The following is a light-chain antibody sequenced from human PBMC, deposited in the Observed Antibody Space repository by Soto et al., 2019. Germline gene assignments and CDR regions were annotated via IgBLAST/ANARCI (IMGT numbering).Light chain of an antibody. V-gene: IGLV2-11*01. CDR2: DVT. Sequence: QSALSQPRSMSESPGQSVTISCSGTSRDVGAYKYVSWYQHHPGKAPKLMIYDVTRRPSGVPDRFSCSKSGNTASLTISGLQTEDEADYYCCSHAGGYTWVFGGGTKLTVL. CDR1: SRDVGAYKY. CDR3: CSHAGGYTWV. J-gene: IGLJ3*02.